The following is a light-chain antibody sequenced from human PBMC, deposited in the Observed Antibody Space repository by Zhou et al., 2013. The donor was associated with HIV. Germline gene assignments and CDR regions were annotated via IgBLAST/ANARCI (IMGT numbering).Light chain of an antibody. Sequence: EIVLTQSPGTLSLSPGERATLSCRASQSVSSSFLAWYQQKPGQAPRLLIYDTSTRATGIPARFSGSGSGTDFTLTISSLQSEDFAIYYCQQYDDWPPGYTFGQGTKLEIK. J-gene: IGKJ2*01. CDR3: QQYDDWPPGYT. V-gene: IGKV3-15*01. CDR1: QSVSSS. CDR2: DTS.